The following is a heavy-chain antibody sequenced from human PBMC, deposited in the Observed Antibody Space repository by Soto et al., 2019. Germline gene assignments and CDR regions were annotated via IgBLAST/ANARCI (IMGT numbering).Heavy chain of an antibody. V-gene: IGHV3-23*01. D-gene: IGHD1-26*01. CDR1: GFTFSSYS. CDR2: ISGSGGST. Sequence: EVQLLESGGGLVQPGGSVRLSFAASGFTFSSYSMSWVRQAPWQGLEWVSAISGSGGSTYYADSVKGRFTISRDNSKNTLYMQMNSMRSEDTAVYYCAKDLGRYYDGDYWGQGTLVTVSS. CDR3: AKDLGRYYDGDY. J-gene: IGHJ4*02.